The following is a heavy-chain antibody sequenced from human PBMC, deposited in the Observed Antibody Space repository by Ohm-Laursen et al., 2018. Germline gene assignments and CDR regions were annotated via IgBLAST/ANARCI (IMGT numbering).Heavy chain of an antibody. J-gene: IGHJ4*02. CDR2: ISWKSGSI. D-gene: IGHD6-13*01. CDR1: GFTFDDYA. V-gene: IGHV3-9*01. CDR3: ARTIGAAADH. Sequence: SLRLSCAASGFTFDDYAMHWVRQAPGKGLEWVSSISWKSGSIGYADSVKGRFIISRDNAKNTLYLQINSLRAEDTAVYYCARTIGAAADHWGQGTLVTVSS.